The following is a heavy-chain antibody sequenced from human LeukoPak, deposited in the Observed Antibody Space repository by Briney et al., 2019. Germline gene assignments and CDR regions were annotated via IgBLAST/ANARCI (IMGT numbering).Heavy chain of an antibody. V-gene: IGHV1-8*03. Sequence: ASVKVSCKASGYTFTSYYMHWVRQAPGQGLEWMGWMNPNSGNTGYAQKFQGRVTITRNTSISTAYMELSSLRSEDTAVYYCAREWDLGAFDIWGQGTMVTVSS. CDR3: AREWDLGAFDI. D-gene: IGHD1-26*01. CDR1: GYTFTSYY. CDR2: MNPNSGNT. J-gene: IGHJ3*02.